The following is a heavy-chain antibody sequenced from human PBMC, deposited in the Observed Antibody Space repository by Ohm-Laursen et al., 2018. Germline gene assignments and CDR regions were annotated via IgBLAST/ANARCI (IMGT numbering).Heavy chain of an antibody. D-gene: IGHD3-10*01. CDR3: ARDGQDYYGSVDY. Sequence: GSLRLSCTASGFTVSSNYMSWVRQAPGKGLEWVSVIYSGGSTYYADSVKGRFTISRDNSKNTLYLQMNSLRAEDTAVYYCARDGQDYYGSVDYWGQGTLVTVSS. CDR1: GFTVSSNY. V-gene: IGHV3-66*01. CDR2: IYSGGST. J-gene: IGHJ4*02.